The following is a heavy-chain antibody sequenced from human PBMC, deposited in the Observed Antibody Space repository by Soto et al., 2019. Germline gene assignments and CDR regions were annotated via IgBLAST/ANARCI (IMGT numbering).Heavy chain of an antibody. D-gene: IGHD5-18*01. CDR3: ARQGYSYGHNYYYYGMDV. Sequence: PGESLKISCKGSGYSFSDYWIGWVRQMPGKGLEWMGIIYPGDSDTRYSPSFQGQVTISADKSITTAYLQWSSLKASDTAMYYCARQGYSYGHNYYYYGMDVWGQGTTVTVS. CDR2: IYPGDSDT. V-gene: IGHV5-51*01. CDR1: GYSFSDYW. J-gene: IGHJ6*02.